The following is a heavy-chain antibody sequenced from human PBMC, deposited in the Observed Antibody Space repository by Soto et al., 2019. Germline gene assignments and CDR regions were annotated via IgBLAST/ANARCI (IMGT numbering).Heavy chain of an antibody. J-gene: IGHJ4*02. Sequence: SETLSLTCTVSGGSISSSSYYWGWIRQPPGKGLEWIGSVYYSGSTYYNPSLKSRVTISVDTSKNQFSLKLSSVTAADTAVYYCARHGSEKYYDSSGYSTLFGYWGQGTLVTVSS. CDR1: GGSISSSSYY. CDR3: ARHGSEKYYDSSGYSTLFGY. CDR2: VYYSGST. V-gene: IGHV4-39*01. D-gene: IGHD3-22*01.